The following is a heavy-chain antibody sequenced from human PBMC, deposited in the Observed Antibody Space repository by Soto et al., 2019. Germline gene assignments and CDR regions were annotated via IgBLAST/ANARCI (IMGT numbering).Heavy chain of an antibody. CDR2: IKTDGSVT. V-gene: IGHV3-74*01. CDR1: GFIFSTYW. CDR3: ARDLGGSHDY. D-gene: IGHD3-16*01. Sequence: EVQLVESGGGLLQPGGSLRLSCAASGFIFSTYWMHWVRQAPGKGLVWVSRIKTDGSVTTYADSVKGRFTISRDNAKNTLYLQMNTLRAEDTAVYYCARDLGGSHDYWGRGTLVTVSS. J-gene: IGHJ4*02.